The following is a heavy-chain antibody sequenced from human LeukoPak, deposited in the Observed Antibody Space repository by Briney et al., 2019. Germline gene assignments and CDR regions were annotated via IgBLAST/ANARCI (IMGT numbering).Heavy chain of an antibody. CDR2: IYYSGST. V-gene: IGHV4-59*08. CDR1: GGSIRSYY. D-gene: IGHD3-10*01. Sequence: PSETLSLTCTVSGGSIRSYYWSWIRQPPGKGLEWIGYIYYSGSTNYNPSLKSRVTISVDTSKNQFSLKLSSVTAADTAVYYCARHILLWFGELSPNWFDPWGQGTLVTVSS. CDR3: ARHILLWFGELSPNWFDP. J-gene: IGHJ5*02.